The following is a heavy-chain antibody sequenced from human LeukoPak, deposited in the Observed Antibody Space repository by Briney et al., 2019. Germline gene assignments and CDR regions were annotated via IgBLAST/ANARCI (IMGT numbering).Heavy chain of an antibody. CDR2: TYYRSKWYN. CDR1: GDIVSSNSAA. CDR3: ARDMAPDYYDSSGYQVGFDY. V-gene: IGHV6-1*01. J-gene: IGHJ4*02. D-gene: IGHD3-22*01. Sequence: SQTLSLTCAISGDIVSSNSAAWHWIRQSPSRGLEWLGRTYYRSKWYNDYAVSVKSRITINPDTSKNQFSLQLNSVTPEDTAVYYCARDMAPDYYDSSGYQVGFDYWGQGTLVTVSS.